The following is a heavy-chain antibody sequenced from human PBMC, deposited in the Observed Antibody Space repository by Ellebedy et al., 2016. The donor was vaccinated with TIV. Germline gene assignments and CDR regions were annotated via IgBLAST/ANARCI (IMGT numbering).Heavy chain of an antibody. Sequence: GGSLRLSCEASGFSFSTYWMTWVRQAPGKGLEWVANINQDGSVKEYADSVKGRFTISRDNAKNTLFLQMNSLRGEDTAVYYCAKEASQSYADYWGQGTLVTVSS. V-gene: IGHV3-7*01. CDR2: INQDGSVK. J-gene: IGHJ4*02. CDR1: GFSFSTYW. D-gene: IGHD1-26*01. CDR3: AKEASQSYADY.